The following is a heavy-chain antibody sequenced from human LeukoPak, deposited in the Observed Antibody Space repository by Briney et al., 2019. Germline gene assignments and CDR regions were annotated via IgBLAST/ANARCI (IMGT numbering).Heavy chain of an antibody. CDR3: ARDFWDDIVVVSWFDP. Sequence: PSETLSLTCTVSGGSISSYYWSWIRQPAGKGLEWIRRIYTSGSTNYNPSLKSRVTMSVDTSKNQFSLKLSSVTAADTAVYYCARDFWDDIVVVSWFDPWGQGTLVTVSS. CDR1: GGSISSYY. D-gene: IGHD2-15*01. V-gene: IGHV4-4*07. CDR2: IYTSGST. J-gene: IGHJ5*02.